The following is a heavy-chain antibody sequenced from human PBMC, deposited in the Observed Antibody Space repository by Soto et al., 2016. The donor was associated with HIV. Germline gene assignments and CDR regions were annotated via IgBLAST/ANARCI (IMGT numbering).Heavy chain of an antibody. CDR2: IGGSGGSI. D-gene: IGHD2-15*01. V-gene: IGHV3-23*01. CDR1: GFTFDSYT. Sequence: DVELLESGGTLVQPGGSLRLSCEASGFTFDSYTMNWVRQAPGKGLEWVSGIGGSGGSIYYGDSVTGRFTISRDNSKNTLYLQMNSLGVEDTAVYYCARARYCSGGSCYLDHWGQGTLVAASS. J-gene: IGHJ4*02. CDR3: ARARYCSGGSCYLDH.